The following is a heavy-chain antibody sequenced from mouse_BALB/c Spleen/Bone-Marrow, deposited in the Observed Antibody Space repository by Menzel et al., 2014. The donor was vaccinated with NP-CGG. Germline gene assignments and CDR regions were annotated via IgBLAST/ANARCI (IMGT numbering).Heavy chain of an antibody. CDR1: GFTFSSFG. Sequence: VQLQQSGGGLVQPGGSRKLSCAASGFTFSSFGMHWVRQAPEKGLEWVAYISSGSSTIYYADTVKGRFTISRDNPKNTLILQMTRLRAEVTAIYYCARDIPLYDVRYLDNLGQGPTLTVSS. V-gene: IGHV5-17*02. J-gene: IGHJ2*01. D-gene: IGHD2-14*01. CDR2: ISSGSSTI. CDR3: ARDIPLYDVRYLDN.